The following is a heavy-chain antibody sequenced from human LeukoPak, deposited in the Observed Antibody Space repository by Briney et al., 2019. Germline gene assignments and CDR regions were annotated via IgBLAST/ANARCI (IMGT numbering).Heavy chain of an antibody. J-gene: IGHJ4*02. D-gene: IGHD1-20*01. CDR2: MNPNSGNT. CDR3: AVERGLTGTDY. Sequence: ASVKVSCKASGYTFTSYDINWVRQATGQGLEWMGWMNPNSGNTGYAQKFQGRVTITRNTSISTAYMELSSLRSEDTGVYYCAVERGLTGTDYWGQGTLVTVSS. V-gene: IGHV1-8*03. CDR1: GYTFTSYD.